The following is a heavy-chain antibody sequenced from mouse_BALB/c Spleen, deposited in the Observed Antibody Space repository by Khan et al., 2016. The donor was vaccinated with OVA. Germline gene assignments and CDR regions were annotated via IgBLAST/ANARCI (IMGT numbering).Heavy chain of an antibody. CDR1: GYSITSDYA. CDR3: ARSVTITTVVATDFDY. CDR2: ISYSGRT. V-gene: IGHV3-2*02. D-gene: IGHD1-1*01. Sequence: EVQLQESGPGLVKPSQSLSLTCTVTGYSITSDYAWNWIRQFPGNKLEWMGYISYSGRTSYNPSLKSRISINRDTSKNQFFLQLNSVTTEDTATYYCARSVTITTVVATDFDYWGQGTTRTVSS. J-gene: IGHJ2*01.